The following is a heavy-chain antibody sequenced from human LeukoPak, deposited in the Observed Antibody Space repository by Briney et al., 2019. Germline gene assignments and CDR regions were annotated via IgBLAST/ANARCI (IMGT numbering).Heavy chain of an antibody. V-gene: IGHV3-48*02. D-gene: IGHD3-9*01. CDR3: AGGAIRDSDY. CDR1: GFTSNTST. CDR2: ISSSSSAI. J-gene: IGHJ4*02. Sequence: PGRSLRLSCAASGFTSNTSTMNWLRQAPGTGLEWVSSISSSSSAIYYAASVQGRFTISRDNAKNSLYLQMNSLRDEDTAVFYRAGGAIRDSDYWGQGTLVTVSS.